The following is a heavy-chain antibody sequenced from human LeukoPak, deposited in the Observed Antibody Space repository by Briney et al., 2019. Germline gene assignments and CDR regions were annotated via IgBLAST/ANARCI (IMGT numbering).Heavy chain of an antibody. V-gene: IGHV4-39*01. CDR2: IYFSGST. J-gene: IGHJ6*02. D-gene: IGHD4-17*01. CDR3: ARLNQMTTVTTEYYYGMDV. CDR1: GGSISTYY. Sequence: SETLSLTCTVSGGSISTYYWTWIRQPPGKGLEWMGNIYFSGSTHYNPSLKSRVSISVDTSKNQFYLKLRSVTAADTAVYYCARLNQMTTVTTEYYYGMDVWGQGTSVTVSS.